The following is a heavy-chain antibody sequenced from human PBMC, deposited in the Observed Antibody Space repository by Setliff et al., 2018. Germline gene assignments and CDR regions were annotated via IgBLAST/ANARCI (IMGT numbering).Heavy chain of an antibody. J-gene: IGHJ3*02. V-gene: IGHV1-69*13. Sequence: GASVKVSCKASGGTFINYAISWVRQAPGQGLEWMGGIIPIFGTANYAQKFQGRVTITADESTSTAYMELSSLRSEDTAVYYCARRMWELRSDAFDIWGQGTMVTVSS. D-gene: IGHD1-26*01. CDR1: GGTFINYA. CDR2: IIPIFGTA. CDR3: ARRMWELRSDAFDI.